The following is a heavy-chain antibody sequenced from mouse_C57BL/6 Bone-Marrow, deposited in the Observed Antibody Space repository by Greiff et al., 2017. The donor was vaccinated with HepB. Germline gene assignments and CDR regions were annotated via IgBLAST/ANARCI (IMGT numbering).Heavy chain of an antibody. CDR2: ISSGSSTI. Sequence: EVKVEESGGGLVKPGGSLKLSCAASGFTFSDYGMHWVRQAPEKGLEWVAYISSGSSTIYYADTVKGRFTISRDNAKNTLFLQMTSLRSEDTAMYYCARDYYGSSYGYWYFDVWGTGTTVTVSS. CDR1: GFTFSDYG. D-gene: IGHD1-1*01. V-gene: IGHV5-17*01. J-gene: IGHJ1*03. CDR3: ARDYYGSSYGYWYFDV.